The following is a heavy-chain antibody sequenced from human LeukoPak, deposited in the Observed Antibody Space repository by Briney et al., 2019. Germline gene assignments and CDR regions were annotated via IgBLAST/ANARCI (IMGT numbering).Heavy chain of an antibody. V-gene: IGHV4-59*12. CDR1: GGSISPYY. CDR2: IYYSGTT. D-gene: IGHD6-13*01. Sequence: SETLSLTCTVSGGSISPYYWSWIRQPPGKGLEWIGWIYYSGTTNYNPSLKSRVSMSVDTSKNQFSLKLTSVTAADTAVYYCARDGYGSSMDVWGKGTTVTVSS. CDR3: ARDGYGSSMDV. J-gene: IGHJ6*03.